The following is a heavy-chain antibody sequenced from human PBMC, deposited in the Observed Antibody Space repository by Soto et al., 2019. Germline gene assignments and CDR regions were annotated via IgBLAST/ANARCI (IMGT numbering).Heavy chain of an antibody. CDR2: TYYSGGT. J-gene: IGHJ6*02. CDR3: AATDGPDYYYGMDV. CDR1: GGSISSSSYS. Sequence: SETLSLTCTVSGGSISSSSYSWGWIRQPPGKGLEWIGSTYYSGGTYYNPSLKSRVTISVDTSKNQFSLKLSSVTAADTAVYYCAATDGPDYYYGMDVWGQGTTVTVSS. V-gene: IGHV4-39*01.